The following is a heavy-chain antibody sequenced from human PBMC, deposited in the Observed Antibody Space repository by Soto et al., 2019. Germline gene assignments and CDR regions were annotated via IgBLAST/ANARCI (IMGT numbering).Heavy chain of an antibody. Sequence: GGSLRLSCAASGFTFSNAWMSWVRQAPGKGLQWVGRIKSKTDGGTTDYAAPVKGRFTISRDDSENTLYLQMNSLKTEDTAVYYCTNLYNDYGSYWGQGTLVTVSS. V-gene: IGHV3-15*01. CDR1: GFTFSNAW. J-gene: IGHJ4*02. CDR3: TNLYNDYGSY. D-gene: IGHD4-17*01. CDR2: IKSKTDGGTT.